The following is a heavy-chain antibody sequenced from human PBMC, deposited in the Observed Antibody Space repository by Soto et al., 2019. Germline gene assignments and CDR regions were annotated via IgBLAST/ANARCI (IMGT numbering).Heavy chain of an antibody. J-gene: IGHJ4*02. CDR3: ATIDSSGYPLDY. CDR1: GYPLTELS. D-gene: IGHD3-22*01. Sequence: GXAVKVSCPVSGYPLTELSMHWVRQAPGKGLEWMGGFDPEDGETIYAQKFQGRVTMTEDTSTDTAYMELSSLRSEDTAVYYCATIDSSGYPLDYWGQGTLVTVSS. CDR2: FDPEDGET. V-gene: IGHV1-24*01.